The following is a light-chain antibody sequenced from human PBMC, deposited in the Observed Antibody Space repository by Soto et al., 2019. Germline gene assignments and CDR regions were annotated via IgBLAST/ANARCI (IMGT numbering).Light chain of an antibody. V-gene: IGKV3-20*01. CDR1: QSVSSSY. J-gene: IGKJ1*01. CDR3: QQYGSSPWT. CDR2: GAS. Sequence: EIVLTQSPGTLALSPGERATLSCRASQSVSSSYLAWYQQKPGQAPRLLNYGASSRATGIPDRFSGSGSGTDFTLAISRLEPEEFAVYYCQQYGSSPWTFGQGTKVEIK.